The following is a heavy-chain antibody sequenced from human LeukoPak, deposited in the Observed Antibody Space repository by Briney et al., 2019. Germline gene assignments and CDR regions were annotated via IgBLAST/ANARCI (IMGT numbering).Heavy chain of an antibody. J-gene: IGHJ4*02. CDR1: GGSISSSSYY. CDR3: ARAGQWLVMGYFDY. V-gene: IGHV4-39*07. D-gene: IGHD6-19*01. Sequence: PSETLSLTCTVSGGSISSSSYYWGWIRQPPGKGLEWIGSIYYSGSTYYNPSLKSRVTISVDTSKNQLSLKLSSVTAADTAVYYCARAGQWLVMGYFDYWGQGTLVTVSS. CDR2: IYYSGST.